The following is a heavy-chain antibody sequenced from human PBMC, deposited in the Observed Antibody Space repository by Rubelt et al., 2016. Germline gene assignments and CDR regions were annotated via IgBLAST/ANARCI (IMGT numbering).Heavy chain of an antibody. CDR2: ISAYNGNT. Sequence: QVQLVQSGAEVKKPGASVKVSCKASGYTFTSYGISWVRQAPGQGLEWMGWISAYNGNTNYAQKFQGRGTMTTDTSTSTAYMELRGLGSDDTAVYYCARDVGGNSVLYYFDYWGQGTLVTVSS. D-gene: IGHD4-23*01. V-gene: IGHV1-18*01. CDR1: GYTFTSYG. J-gene: IGHJ4*02. CDR3: ARDVGGNSVLYYFDY.